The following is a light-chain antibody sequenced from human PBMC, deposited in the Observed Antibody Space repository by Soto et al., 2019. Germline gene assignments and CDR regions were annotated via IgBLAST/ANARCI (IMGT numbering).Light chain of an antibody. J-gene: IGLJ1*01. CDR1: SSDVGGYNY. CDR2: EVT. V-gene: IGLV2-8*01. Sequence: QSALKQPPSASGSPGQSVTISCTGTSSDVGGYNYVSWYQQHPGKAPKLMIYEVTKRPSGVPDRFSGSKSGNTASLTVSGLQAEAEADYYCSSLAGSGKDVFGTGTKVTVL. CDR3: SSLAGSGKDV.